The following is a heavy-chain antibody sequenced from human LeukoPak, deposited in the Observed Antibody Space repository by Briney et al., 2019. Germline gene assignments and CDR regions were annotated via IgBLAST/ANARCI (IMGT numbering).Heavy chain of an antibody. J-gene: IGHJ4*02. Sequence: PSETLSLTCAVYGGSFSGYYWSWIRQPPGKGPEWIGEINHSGSTNHNPSLKSRVTISIDTSKNQLSLKLSSVTVADTAVYYCARGADWLPDWGQGTLVTVSS. CDR3: ARGADWLPD. CDR1: GGSFSGYY. V-gene: IGHV4-34*01. D-gene: IGHD3-9*01. CDR2: INHSGST.